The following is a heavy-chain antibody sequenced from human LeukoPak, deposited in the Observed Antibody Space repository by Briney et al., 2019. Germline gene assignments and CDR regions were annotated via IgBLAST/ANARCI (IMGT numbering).Heavy chain of an antibody. CDR2: IIPIFGTA. V-gene: IGHV1-69*13. CDR3: AREQQLAYYYYYMDV. Sequence: SVKVSCKASGGTFSSYAISWVRQAPGQGLEWMGGIIPIFGTANYAQKFQGRVTITADESTSTAYMELSSLRSEDTAVYYCAREQQLAYYYYYMDVWGKGTTVTVSS. D-gene: IGHD6-13*01. J-gene: IGHJ6*03. CDR1: GGTFSSYA.